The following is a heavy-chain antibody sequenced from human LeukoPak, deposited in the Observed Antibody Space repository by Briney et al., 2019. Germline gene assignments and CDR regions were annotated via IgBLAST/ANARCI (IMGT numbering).Heavy chain of an antibody. J-gene: IGHJ6*03. Sequence: GGSLRLSCAASGFTFSDYTMNWVRQAPGKGLEWVSSISSSRSFIYYADSVKGRFTISRDNAKNSLYLQMNSLRADDTAVYYCARDLEDYSNPYYYMDVWGKGTTVTVSS. CDR3: ARDLEDYSNPYYYMDV. V-gene: IGHV3-21*01. D-gene: IGHD4-11*01. CDR1: GFTFSDYT. CDR2: ISSSRSFI.